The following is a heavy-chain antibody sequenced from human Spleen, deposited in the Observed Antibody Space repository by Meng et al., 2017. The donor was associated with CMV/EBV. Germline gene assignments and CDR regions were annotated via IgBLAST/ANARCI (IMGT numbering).Heavy chain of an antibody. Sequence: GGSLRPSCAASGFTFDDYAMHWVRQAQGKGLEWVSGISWNSGRIGYADSLKGRFTISRDDAKNSLYLQMNSLRAEDTAFYYCAKDYSNYPGRPDYWGQGTLVTVSS. CDR2: ISWNSGRI. CDR3: AKDYSNYPGRPDY. J-gene: IGHJ4*02. V-gene: IGHV3-9*01. D-gene: IGHD4-11*01. CDR1: GFTFDDYA.